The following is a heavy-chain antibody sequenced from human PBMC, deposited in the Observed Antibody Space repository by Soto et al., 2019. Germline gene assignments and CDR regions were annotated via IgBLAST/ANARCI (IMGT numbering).Heavy chain of an antibody. V-gene: IGHV3-7*01. CDR1: GFTFSTYW. CDR3: ARHEVSSGWYLGY. Sequence: PGGSLRLSCAASGFTFSTYWMTWVRQAPGKGLEWVANIKQDGSEKYYVDSVRGRFTISRDNAKNSLYLQMNSLRAEDTAVYYCARHEVSSGWYLGYWGQGTLVTVAS. D-gene: IGHD6-19*01. J-gene: IGHJ4*02. CDR2: IKQDGSEK.